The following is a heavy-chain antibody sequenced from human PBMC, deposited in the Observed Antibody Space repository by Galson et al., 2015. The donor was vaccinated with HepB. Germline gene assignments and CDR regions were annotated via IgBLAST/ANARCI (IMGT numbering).Heavy chain of an antibody. Sequence: ETLSLTCTVSGGSVSSGSYYWSWIRQPPGKGLEWIGYIYYSGSTNYNPSLKSRVTISVDTSKNQFSLKLSSVTAADTAVYYCARGIRWDYYDSSGYSFDYWGQGTLVTVSS. D-gene: IGHD3-22*01. CDR1: GGSVSSGSYY. J-gene: IGHJ4*02. V-gene: IGHV4-61*01. CDR2: IYYSGST. CDR3: ARGIRWDYYDSSGYSFDY.